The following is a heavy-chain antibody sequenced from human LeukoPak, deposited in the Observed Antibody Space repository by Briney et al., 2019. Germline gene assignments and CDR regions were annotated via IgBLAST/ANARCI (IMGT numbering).Heavy chain of an antibody. J-gene: IGHJ4*02. CDR1: GFTFSSYW. Sequence: GGSLRLSCAASGFTFSSYWMSWVRQAPGKGLEWVANIKKDGSEKYYVDSVKGRFTISRDNAKNSLYLQMNSLRAEDTAVYYCARQGLRYFDWLSIMGIDYWGQGTLVTVSS. V-gene: IGHV3-7*01. D-gene: IGHD3-9*01. CDR3: ARQGLRYFDWLSIMGIDY. CDR2: IKKDGSEK.